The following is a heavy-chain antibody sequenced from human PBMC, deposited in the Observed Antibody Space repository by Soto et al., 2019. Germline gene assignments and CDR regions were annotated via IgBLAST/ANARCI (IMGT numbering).Heavy chain of an antibody. CDR1: GYTFTSYG. V-gene: IGHV1-18*01. CDR3: ARDRARRITIFGVVPDAFDI. J-gene: IGHJ3*02. Sequence: ASVKVSGKASGYTFTSYGISWVRQAPGQGLEWMGWISAYNGNTNYAQKLQGRVTMTTDTSTSTAYMELRSLRSDDTAVYYCARDRARRITIFGVVPDAFDIWGQGTMVTVSS. D-gene: IGHD3-3*01. CDR2: ISAYNGNT.